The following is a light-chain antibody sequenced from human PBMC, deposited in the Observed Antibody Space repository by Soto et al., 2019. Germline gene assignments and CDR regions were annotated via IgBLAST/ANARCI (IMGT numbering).Light chain of an antibody. CDR1: QSASTF. CDR2: DAS. CDR3: QQYNRYAVT. Sequence: DNPMTQLPSPLSASVGDRVTINFRASQSASTFLAWYQQKPGQAPKLLIYDASTLQSGVPSRFSASGSGTEFALTISGLQPDDFAVYYCQQYNRYAVTFGQGTKV. V-gene: IGKV1-5*01. J-gene: IGKJ1*01.